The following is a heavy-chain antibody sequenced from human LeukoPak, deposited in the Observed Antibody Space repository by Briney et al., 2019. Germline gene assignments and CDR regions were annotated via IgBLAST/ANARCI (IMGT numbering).Heavy chain of an antibody. D-gene: IGHD3-22*01. V-gene: IGHV3-53*04. CDR1: GFTVSTIY. CDR3: ARGDYYDDCGYSD. J-gene: IGHJ4*02. CDR2: LYRGGAT. Sequence: GGSLRLSCEVSGFTVSTIYMSWVRQAPGKGLEWVSILYRGGATYYADSVKGRFSISRHDSNNTLFLQMNSLRPEDTAVYYCARGDYYDDCGYSDWGQGTLVTVSS.